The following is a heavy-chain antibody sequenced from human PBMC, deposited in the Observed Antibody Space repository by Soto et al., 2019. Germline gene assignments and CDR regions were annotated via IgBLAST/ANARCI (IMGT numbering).Heavy chain of an antibody. V-gene: IGHV1-69*12. Sequence: QVQLVQSGAEVKKPGSSVKVSCKASGGTFSSYAISWVRQAPGQGLEWMGGIIPIFGTANYAQKFQGRVTITADESTSTAYMGLSSLRSEDTAVYYCARGRAGWELLPSDYWCQGTLVTVSS. CDR2: IIPIFGTA. D-gene: IGHD1-26*01. CDR3: ARGRAGWELLPSDY. J-gene: IGHJ4*02. CDR1: GGTFSSYA.